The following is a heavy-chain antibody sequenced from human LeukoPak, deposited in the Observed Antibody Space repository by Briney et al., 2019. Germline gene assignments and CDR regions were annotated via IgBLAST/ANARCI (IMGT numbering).Heavy chain of an antibody. D-gene: IGHD4-17*01. CDR2: ISSSSSYI. Sequence: GGSLRLSCAASGFTFSSYSMNWVRQPPGKGLEWVSSISSSSSYIYYADSVKGRFTISRDNAKNSLYLQMNSLRAEDTAVYYCARDSPTTAIDYWGQGTLVTVSS. V-gene: IGHV3-21*01. J-gene: IGHJ4*02. CDR3: ARDSPTTAIDY. CDR1: GFTFSSYS.